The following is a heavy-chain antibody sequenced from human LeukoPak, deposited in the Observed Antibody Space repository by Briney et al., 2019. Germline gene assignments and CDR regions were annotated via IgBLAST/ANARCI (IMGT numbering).Heavy chain of an antibody. CDR1: GYSISSGYY. CDR2: IYHSGST. CDR3: ARGGIGRLRWPHPFDY. D-gene: IGHD4-23*01. J-gene: IGHJ4*02. V-gene: IGHV4-38-2*02. Sequence: SETLSLTCTVSGYSISSGYYWGWIRQPPGKGLEWIGSIYHSGSTYYNPSLKSRVTISVDTSKNQFSLKLSSVTAADTAVYYCARGGIGRLRWPHPFDYWGQGTLVTVSS.